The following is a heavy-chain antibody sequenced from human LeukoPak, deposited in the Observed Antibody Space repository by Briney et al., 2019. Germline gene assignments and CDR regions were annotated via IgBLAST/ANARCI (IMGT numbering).Heavy chain of an antibody. CDR3: ARDLHMGYRDGYNWLGIFDY. D-gene: IGHD5-24*01. CDR2: FYRTTGQ. J-gene: IGHJ4*02. Sequence: GGSLRLSCAASGFTFSTYVMNWVRQAPGKGLEWVSVFYRTTGQYYADSVKGRFTISRHDSNNTLSLQMNSLRPEDTAVYYCARDLHMGYRDGYNWLGIFDYWGQGTLVTGSS. CDR1: GFTFSTYV. V-gene: IGHV3-53*04.